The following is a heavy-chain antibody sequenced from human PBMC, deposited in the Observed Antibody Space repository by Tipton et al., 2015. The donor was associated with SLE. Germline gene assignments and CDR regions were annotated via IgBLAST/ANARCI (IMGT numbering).Heavy chain of an antibody. CDR2: IYHSGST. CDR3: ARDSGSYYGY. Sequence: TLSLTCAVSGYSISSGYYWGWIRQPPGKGLEWIGSIYHSGSTYYNPSLKSRVTISVDTSKNQFSLKLSSVTAADTAVYYCARDSGSYYGYWGQGTLVTVSS. D-gene: IGHD1-26*01. CDR1: GYSISSGYY. J-gene: IGHJ4*02. V-gene: IGHV4-38-2*01.